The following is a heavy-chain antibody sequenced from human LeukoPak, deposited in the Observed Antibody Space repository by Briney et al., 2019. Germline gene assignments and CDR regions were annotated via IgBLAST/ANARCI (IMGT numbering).Heavy chain of an antibody. CDR1: GYRFSSSW. D-gene: IGHD3-3*01. J-gene: IGHJ6*03. CDR3: ARHEGPRRTWSISRQNSYYYMDV. CDR2: IYPDDSDT. Sequence: GESLKISCQGSGYRFSSSWIGWVRQMPGKGLEWMGIIYPDDSDTRYSPSFQGQVTISADKSTSTAYLQWTSLKASDTAMYYCARHEGPRRTWSISRQNSYYYMDVWGKGTAVTVSS. V-gene: IGHV5-51*01.